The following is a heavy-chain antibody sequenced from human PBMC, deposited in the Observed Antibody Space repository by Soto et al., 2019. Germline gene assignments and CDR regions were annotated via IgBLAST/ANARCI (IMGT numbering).Heavy chain of an antibody. Sequence: QVQLVESGGGVVLPERSLRLSCAASGFTFDNYALHWVRQAPGKGLEWVASVSYDGTYKYYADSVKGRFTVSRDNSKYTLYLQMNSLRAEDTAMYYCARSPTHYDTLTRYNHPFDHWGQGTLVTVSS. CDR1: GFTFDNYA. CDR2: VSYDGTYK. CDR3: ARSPTHYDTLTRYNHPFDH. J-gene: IGHJ4*02. D-gene: IGHD3-9*01. V-gene: IGHV3-30*14.